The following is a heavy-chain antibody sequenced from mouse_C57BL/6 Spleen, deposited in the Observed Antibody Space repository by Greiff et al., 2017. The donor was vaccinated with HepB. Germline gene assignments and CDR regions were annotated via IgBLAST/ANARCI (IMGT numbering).Heavy chain of an antibody. J-gene: IGHJ2*01. CDR3: ARYIYSCDY. Sequence: EVQLVESGPGLAKPSQTLSLTCSVTGYSITSDYWNWIRKFPGNKLEYMGYISYSGSTYYNPSLKSRISITRDTPTSQYSLQLHPVTTDETATYYCARYIYSCDYWGQGTTLPVSS. V-gene: IGHV3-8*01. CDR1: GYSITSDY. CDR2: ISYSGST.